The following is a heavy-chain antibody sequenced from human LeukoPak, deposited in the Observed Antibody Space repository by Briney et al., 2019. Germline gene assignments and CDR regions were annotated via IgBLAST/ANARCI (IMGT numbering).Heavy chain of an antibody. V-gene: IGHV3-30*02. CDR2: IRYDGSNK. CDR1: GFTFSSYG. Sequence: GGSLRLSCAASGFTFSSYGIHWVRQAPGKGLEWVAFIRYDGSNKYYTDSVKGRFTISRDNSKNTVYVQMNSLRAEDTAIYYCAKHSHDGSAPYYEVQLDYWGQGTLVTVSS. J-gene: IGHJ4*02. D-gene: IGHD3-22*01. CDR3: AKHSHDGSAPYYEVQLDY.